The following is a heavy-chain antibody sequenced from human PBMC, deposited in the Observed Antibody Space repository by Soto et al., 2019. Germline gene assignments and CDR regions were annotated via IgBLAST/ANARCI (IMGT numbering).Heavy chain of an antibody. V-gene: IGHV4-4*03. CDR1: GGSVRAPDW. CDR3: ARVRQGCSANNCYFDP. Sequence: PETLSLTCTLSGGSVRAPDWWNWVRQSPDKGLEWIAEVHISGHSNYNPSLRSRVSVSIDSSKNQFYLNLNSVTAADTVIYYCARVRQGCSANNCYFDPWGQGTQVTVSS. D-gene: IGHD1-1*01. CDR2: VHISGHS. J-gene: IGHJ5*01.